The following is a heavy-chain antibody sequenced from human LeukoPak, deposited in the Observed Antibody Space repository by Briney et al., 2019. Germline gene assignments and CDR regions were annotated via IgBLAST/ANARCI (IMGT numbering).Heavy chain of an antibody. CDR3: TSGGDCSRTSCYTD. V-gene: IGHV3-72*01. CDR1: GFTFSDHY. CDR2: TRNKADSYTT. J-gene: IGHJ4*02. Sequence: GGSLRLSCAASGFTFSDHYMDWVRQAPGKGLEWVGRTRNKADSYTTEYAASVKGRFTISRDDSKNSLYLQMNSLKTEDTAVYYCTSGGDCSRTSCYTDWGQGTLVTVSS. D-gene: IGHD2-2*02.